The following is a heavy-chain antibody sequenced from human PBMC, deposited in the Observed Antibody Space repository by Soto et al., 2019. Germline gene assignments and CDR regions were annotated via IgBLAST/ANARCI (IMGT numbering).Heavy chain of an antibody. CDR2: IYYLGNT. CDR3: AGLYPNDSSGYHLAY. CDR1: GASIRSSSSY. V-gene: IGHV4-39*01. Sequence: PSETLSLTCTVSGASIRSSSSYWGWIRQPPGKGLEWVGSIYYLGNTYYNPSLGSRVTISLDTSKNQFSLRLSSVTAADTAVFYCAGLYPNDSSGYHLAYWGQGSLVTVSS. J-gene: IGHJ4*02. D-gene: IGHD3-22*01.